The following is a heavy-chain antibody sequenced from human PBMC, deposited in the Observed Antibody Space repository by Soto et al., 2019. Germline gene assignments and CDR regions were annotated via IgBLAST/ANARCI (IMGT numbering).Heavy chain of an antibody. Sequence: PGGSLRLSCAASGFTFSSYTMNWVRQAPGKGLEWVSSISSSGGHIYYGDSVKGRFTISRDNAKNSLYLQMNSLRAEDTAVYYCARDRAAEGFFDYWGQGTLVTVSS. D-gene: IGHD2-15*01. CDR2: ISSSGGHI. J-gene: IGHJ4*02. CDR1: GFTFSSYT. CDR3: ARDRAAEGFFDY. V-gene: IGHV3-21*01.